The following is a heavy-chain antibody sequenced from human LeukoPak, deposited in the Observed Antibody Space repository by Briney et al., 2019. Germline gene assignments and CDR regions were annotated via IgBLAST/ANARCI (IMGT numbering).Heavy chain of an antibody. CDR3: ARRGPVLTYLGGGRGWFDP. D-gene: IGHD1-26*01. J-gene: IGHJ5*02. CDR2: ISAYNGNT. CDR1: GYTFTSYG. V-gene: IGHV1-18*04. Sequence: ASVKVSCKAPGYTFTSYGISWVRQAPGQGLEWMGWISAYNGNTNYAQKLQGGVTMTTDTSTSTAYMELRSLRSDDTAVYYCARRGPVLTYLGGGRGWFDPWGQGTLVTVSS.